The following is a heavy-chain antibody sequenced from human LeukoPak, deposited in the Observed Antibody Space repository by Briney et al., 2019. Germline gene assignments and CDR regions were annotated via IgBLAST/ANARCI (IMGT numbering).Heavy chain of an antibody. V-gene: IGHV4-59*01. CDR3: ARDYYDSGGFHRTFDI. CDR1: GGSIRSSY. CDR2: IHYTEGG. J-gene: IGHJ3*02. D-gene: IGHD3-22*01. Sequence: SETLSLTCTVSGGSIRSSYWSWIRQSRGKGPEWIGYIHYTEGGNYNPSLKSRVTISLDTSRNQFSLKLTSVTAADTAVYYCARDYYDSGGFHRTFDIWGQGTMVTVSS.